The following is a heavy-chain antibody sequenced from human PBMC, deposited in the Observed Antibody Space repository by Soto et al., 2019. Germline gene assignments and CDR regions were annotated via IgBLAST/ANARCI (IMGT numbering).Heavy chain of an antibody. CDR2: IYPGDPDT. CDR1: GYSFTSYW. D-gene: IGHD3-9*01. V-gene: IGHV5-51*01. J-gene: IGHJ6*02. CDR3: ARHPVLRYFDWSFYGMDV. Sequence: GESLKISCKGSGYSFTSYWIGRVRQMPGKGLEWMGIIYPGDPDTRYSPSFQGQVTISADKSISTAYLQWSSLKASDTAMYYCARHPVLRYFDWSFYGMDVWGQGTTVTVSS.